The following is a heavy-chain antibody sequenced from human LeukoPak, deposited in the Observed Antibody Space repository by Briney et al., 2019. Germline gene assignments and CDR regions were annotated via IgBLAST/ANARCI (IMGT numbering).Heavy chain of an antibody. V-gene: IGHV4-59*08. J-gene: IGHJ4*02. CDR3: ARTQPFGYSYGPYFDY. D-gene: IGHD5-18*01. Sequence: PSETLSLTCTVSGGSISSYYWSWIRQPPGKGLEWIGYIYYTGSTNYNPSPKSRVTISLDTSNYQFSLRLSSVTAADTAVYFCARTQPFGYSYGPYFDYWGQGTLVTVSS. CDR2: IYYTGST. CDR1: GGSISSYY.